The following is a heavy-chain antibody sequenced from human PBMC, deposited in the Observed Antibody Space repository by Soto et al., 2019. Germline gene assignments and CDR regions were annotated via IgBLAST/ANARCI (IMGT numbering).Heavy chain of an antibody. D-gene: IGHD6-13*01. J-gene: IGHJ5*02. CDR3: ARGLAAASP. Sequence: DTRSVPRAGEGGSVSGCYWSWIRQPPGKGLEWIGEINHSGSTNYNPSLKSRVTISVDTSKNQFSLKLSSVTAADTAVYYCARGLAAASPWAQGTL. V-gene: IGHV4-34*01. CDR1: GGSVSGCY. CDR2: INHSGST.